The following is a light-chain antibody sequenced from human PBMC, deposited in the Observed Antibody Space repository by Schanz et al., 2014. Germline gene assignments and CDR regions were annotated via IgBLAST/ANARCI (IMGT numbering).Light chain of an antibody. V-gene: IGKV1-27*01. Sequence: DIQMTQSPSSLSASVGDRVTITCRASQGISIYLAWYQQKPGKVPILLISAASTLQSGVPSRFSGGGSGADCTRTISSLQPEDVAIYYWEKYDGAPLTVGGGTGVESK. J-gene: IGKJ4*01. CDR3: EKYDGAPLT. CDR1: QGISIY. CDR2: AAS.